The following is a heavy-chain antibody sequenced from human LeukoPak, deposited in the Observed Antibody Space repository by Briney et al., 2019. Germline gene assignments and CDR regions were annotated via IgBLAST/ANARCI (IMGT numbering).Heavy chain of an antibody. J-gene: IGHJ4*02. D-gene: IGHD1-26*01. V-gene: IGHV4-34*01. Sequence: TGGSLRLSCAASGFTFSDYYMSWIRQPPGKGVEWIGEINHSGRTNYNPSLKSRVNISVDTCKNQFSLKLSSVTAADTAVYYCARGRPAIVGATTFDYWGQGTLVTVSS. CDR2: INHSGRT. CDR1: GFTFSDYY. CDR3: ARGRPAIVGATTFDY.